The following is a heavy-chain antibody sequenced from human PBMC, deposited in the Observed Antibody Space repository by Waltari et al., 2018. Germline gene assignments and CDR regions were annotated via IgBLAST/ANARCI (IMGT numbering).Heavy chain of an antibody. CDR3: AKGAGSTSHPDYYYRDV. Sequence: QVQLVESGGGVVQSGRSLRLSCVASRFTFSTFAMYWVRQAPGRGLERVAVISYDGSDKLHAESVKCRFTIYSDNSKNPLYLRVNSLGGDDTAVDYCAKGAGSTSHPDYYYRDVWGSGTTVIVSS. CDR1: RFTFSTFA. V-gene: IGHV3-30-3*01. CDR2: ISYDGSDK. J-gene: IGHJ6*03. D-gene: IGHD2-2*01.